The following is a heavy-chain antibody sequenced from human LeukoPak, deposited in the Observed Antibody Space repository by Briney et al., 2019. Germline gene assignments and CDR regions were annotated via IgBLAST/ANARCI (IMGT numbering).Heavy chain of an antibody. CDR2: IYTSGST. D-gene: IGHD3-22*01. Sequence: SETLSLTCTVSGGSISSYYWSWIRQPAGKGLEWIGRIYTSGSTNYNPSLKSRVTMSVDTSKNQFSLKLSSVTAADTAVYYCARDAYDSSGLLRFLWFDPWGQGTLATVSS. CDR3: ARDAYDSSGLLRFLWFDP. CDR1: GGSISSYY. V-gene: IGHV4-4*07. J-gene: IGHJ5*02.